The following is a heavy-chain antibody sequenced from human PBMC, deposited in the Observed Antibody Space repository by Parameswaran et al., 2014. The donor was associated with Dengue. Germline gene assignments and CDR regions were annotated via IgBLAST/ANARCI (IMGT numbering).Heavy chain of an antibody. CDR2: ISSSSSYI. V-gene: IGHV3-21*01. J-gene: IGHJ3*02. CDR3: ARMGDYEAFDI. D-gene: IGHD4-17*01. Sequence: WIRQPPGKGLEWVSSISSSSSYIYYADSVKGRFTISRDNAKNSLYLQMNSLRAEDTAVYYCARMGDYEAFDIWGQGTMVTVSS.